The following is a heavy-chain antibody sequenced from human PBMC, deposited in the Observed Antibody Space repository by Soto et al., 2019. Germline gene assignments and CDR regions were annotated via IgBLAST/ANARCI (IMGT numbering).Heavy chain of an antibody. D-gene: IGHD6-6*01. CDR3: ARDIVARTPDSYA. Sequence: VQLVQSGAEVKKPGASVTVSCKASGYTFTSYDINWVRQATGQGLEWMGWMNPNSGDTGYVQKFKGRVTMTRNTSISTAYMELSSLRSEDTAVYYCARDIVARTPDSYAWGQGTLVTVSS. V-gene: IGHV1-8*01. CDR2: MNPNSGDT. J-gene: IGHJ4*01. CDR1: GYTFTSYD.